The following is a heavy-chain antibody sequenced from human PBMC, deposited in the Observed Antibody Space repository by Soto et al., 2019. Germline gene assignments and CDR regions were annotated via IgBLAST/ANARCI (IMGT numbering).Heavy chain of an antibody. J-gene: IGHJ4*02. V-gene: IGHV3-11*01. CDR3: VRPYYSSSWFPFDR. CDR2: IDSGDGTT. CDR1: GFDFGDYY. Sequence: PGGSLRLSCTGSGFDFGDYYMSWIRQAPGKGLEWVSYIDSGDGTTYYTDSVKGRFTISRDNAKKTVYLRMSSLRVEDTALYYCVRPYYSSSWFPFDRRGQGTLVTVSS. D-gene: IGHD6-13*01.